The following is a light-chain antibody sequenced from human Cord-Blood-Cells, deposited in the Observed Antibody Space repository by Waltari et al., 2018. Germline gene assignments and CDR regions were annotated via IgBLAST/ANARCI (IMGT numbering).Light chain of an antibody. CDR3: QKYNSAPWT. J-gene: IGKJ1*01. V-gene: IGKV1-27*01. CDR1: QGISNY. Sequence: DIQMTQSPSYLSASAGDRVTITCRAIQGISNYLAWYQQKPGKVPKLLIYAASTLQSGVPSRFSGSGSGTDFTLTISSLQPEDVATYYCQKYNSAPWTFGQGTKVEIK. CDR2: AAS.